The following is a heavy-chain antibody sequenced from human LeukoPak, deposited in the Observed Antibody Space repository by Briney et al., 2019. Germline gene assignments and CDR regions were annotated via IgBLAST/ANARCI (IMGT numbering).Heavy chain of an antibody. V-gene: IGHV4-59*12. D-gene: IGHD2-21*01. CDR1: GGSISSYY. CDR3: ARDLGENYYYYYMDV. J-gene: IGHJ6*03. CDR2: IYYTGST. Sequence: PSETLSLTCTVSGGSISSYYWSWIRQSPGKGLEWIGFIYYTGSTNHNPPLKSRVTISVDTSKNQFSLKLSSVTAADTAVYYCARDLGENYYYYYMDVWGKGTTVTISS.